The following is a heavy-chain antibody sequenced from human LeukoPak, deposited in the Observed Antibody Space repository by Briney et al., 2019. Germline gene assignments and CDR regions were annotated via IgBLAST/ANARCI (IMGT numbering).Heavy chain of an antibody. Sequence: SETLSLTCTVSGYSVSSGYYWGWIRQPPGKGLEWIASIYHSGDTYYNPSLKSRVTISVDTSKNQFSLKLSSVTAADTAVYYCASSTYQLPDYYYYMDVWGKGTTVTVSS. V-gene: IGHV4-38-2*02. J-gene: IGHJ6*03. CDR3: ASSTYQLPDYYYYMDV. CDR2: IYHSGDT. CDR1: GYSVSSGYY. D-gene: IGHD2-2*01.